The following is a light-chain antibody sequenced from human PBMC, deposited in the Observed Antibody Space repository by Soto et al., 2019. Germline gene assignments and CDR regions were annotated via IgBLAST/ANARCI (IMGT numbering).Light chain of an antibody. CDR1: SSDVGGYNY. V-gene: IGLV2-14*01. J-gene: IGLJ2*01. CDR3: SSYTSSSTLV. CDR2: EVS. Sequence: QSALTQPASVSGSPGQSITISCTGTSSDVGGYNYVSWYQQHPGKAPKLMIYEVSNRPSGVSNRFSGSKSGNTASLTISGLQAEDEADYYCSSYTSSSTLVFGGGTKGTFL.